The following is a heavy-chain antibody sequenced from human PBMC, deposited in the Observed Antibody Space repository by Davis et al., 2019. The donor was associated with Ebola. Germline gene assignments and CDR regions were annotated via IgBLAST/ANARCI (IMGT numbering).Heavy chain of an antibody. D-gene: IGHD3-3*01. CDR2: IIPILGIA. CDR1: GATFNSYT. CDR3: ARDLGWFGDY. Sequence: AASVKVSCKASGATFNSYTIIWVRQAPGQGLEWMGRIIPILGIANYAQKFQGRVTITADKSTSTAYMELSSLRSEDTAVYYCARDLGWFGDYWGQGTLVTVSS. V-gene: IGHV1-69*04. J-gene: IGHJ4*02.